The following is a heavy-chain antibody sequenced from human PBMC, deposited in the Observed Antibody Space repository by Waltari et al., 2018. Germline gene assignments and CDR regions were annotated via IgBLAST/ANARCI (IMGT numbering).Heavy chain of an antibody. CDR1: GDTANTYG. V-gene: IGHV1-69*13. CDR3: AREFGGDWLRGYFDS. CDR2: TVPIYGAE. J-gene: IGHJ4*03. Sequence: QVQLVQSGAEVKKPGSSLRVSCKIIGDTANTYGINWVRQAPGEGLEWMGGTVPIYGAENYAENLQDRVTFTADESTNTAYMELHRLTSDDTAVYYCAREFGGDWLRGYFDSWGQGTPITVSS. D-gene: IGHD3-9*01.